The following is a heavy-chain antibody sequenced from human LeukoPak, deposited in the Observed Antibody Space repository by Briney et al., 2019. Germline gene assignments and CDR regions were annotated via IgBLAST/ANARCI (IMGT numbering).Heavy chain of an antibody. CDR1: GFTFSNYG. Sequence: PGGSLRLSCAASGFTFSNYGMTRVRQAPGKGLEWVSVVSGGGSSTYYADSVKGRFIISRDNSENTLYLQMNSLRAEDTAIYYCAKRGSGWYLDYWGQGTLVTVSS. V-gene: IGHV3-23*01. J-gene: IGHJ4*02. D-gene: IGHD6-13*01. CDR2: VSGGGSST. CDR3: AKRGSGWYLDY.